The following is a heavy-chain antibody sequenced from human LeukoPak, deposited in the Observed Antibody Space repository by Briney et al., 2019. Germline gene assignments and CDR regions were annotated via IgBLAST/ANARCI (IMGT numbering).Heavy chain of an antibody. CDR3: ANPNIVATTIGGY. CDR2: ISGSGGST. CDR1: GFTFGSYA. J-gene: IGHJ4*02. V-gene: IGHV3-23*01. D-gene: IGHD5-12*01. Sequence: GGSLRLSCAASGFTFGSYAMSWVRQAPGKGLEWVSAISGSGGSTYYADSVKGRFTISRDNSKNTLYLQMNSLRAEDTAVYYCANPNIVATTIGGYWGQGTLVTVSS.